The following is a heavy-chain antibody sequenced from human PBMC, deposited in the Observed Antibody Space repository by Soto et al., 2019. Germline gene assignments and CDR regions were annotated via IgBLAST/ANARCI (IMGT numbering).Heavy chain of an antibody. V-gene: IGHV4-4*02. CDR3: ARMSPPILYRYYSYGMDV. CDR2: IYHSGST. J-gene: IGHJ6*02. CDR1: GGSISSSNW. D-gene: IGHD2-8*01. Sequence: QVQLQESGPGLVKPSVTLSLTCAVSGGSISSSNWWSWVRQPPGKGLEWIGEIYHSGSTNYNPSLQIRVTISVDKSMNQFSLKLSSVTAADTAVYYCARMSPPILYRYYSYGMDVWVQGTTVNVSS.